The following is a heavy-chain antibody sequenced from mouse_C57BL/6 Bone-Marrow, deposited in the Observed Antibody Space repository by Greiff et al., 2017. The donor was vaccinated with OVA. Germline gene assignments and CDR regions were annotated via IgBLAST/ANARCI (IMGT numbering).Heavy chain of an antibody. Sequence: VHVKQSGPELVKPGASVKIPCKASGYTFTDYNMDWVKQSHGKSLEWIGDINPNNGGTIYNQKFKGKATLTVDKSSSTAYMELRSLTSEDTAVYYCASTTVVEGAMDYWGQGTSVTVSS. D-gene: IGHD1-1*01. J-gene: IGHJ4*01. CDR2: INPNNGGT. V-gene: IGHV1-18*01. CDR1: GYTFTDYN. CDR3: ASTTVVEGAMDY.